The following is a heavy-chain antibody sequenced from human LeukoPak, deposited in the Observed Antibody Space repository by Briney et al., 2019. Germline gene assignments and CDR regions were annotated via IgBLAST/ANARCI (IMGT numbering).Heavy chain of an antibody. CDR3: ARDTTMPHAFDI. CDR2: IYYSGST. D-gene: IGHD5-24*01. CDR1: GGSISSYC. Sequence: SETLSLTCTVSGGSISSYCWSWIRQPPGKGLEWIGYIYYSGSTNHNPSLKSRVTISVDTSKNQFSLKLSSVTAADAAVYYCARDTTMPHAFDIRGQGTMVTVSS. J-gene: IGHJ3*02. V-gene: IGHV4-59*01.